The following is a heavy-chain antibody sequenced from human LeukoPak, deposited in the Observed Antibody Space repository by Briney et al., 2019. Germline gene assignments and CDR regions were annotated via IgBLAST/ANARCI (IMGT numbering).Heavy chain of an antibody. V-gene: IGHV3-64*02. D-gene: IGHD5-12*01. CDR1: GFIFRNYG. CDR3: ARDSGRAQGWFGP. Sequence: PGGSLRLSCAASGFIFRNYGMHWVRQAPGKGLEYVSSINSNGDNTYYADSVRGRFTISRDNSKNMLYLQMGSLTTEDTAVFYCARDSGRAQGWFGPWGQGTLVTVS. CDR2: INSNGDNT. J-gene: IGHJ5*02.